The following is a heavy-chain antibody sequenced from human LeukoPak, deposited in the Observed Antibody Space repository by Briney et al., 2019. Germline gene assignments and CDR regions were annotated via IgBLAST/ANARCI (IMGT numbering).Heavy chain of an antibody. V-gene: IGHV4-31*03. Sequence: SETLSLTCTVSGGSISSGGYYWSWIRQHPGKGLEWIGYIYYSGSTYYNSSLKSRVTISVDTSKNQFSLKLSSVTAADTAVYYCARVWFGSGFDYWGQGTLVTVSS. D-gene: IGHD3-10*01. CDR3: ARVWFGSGFDY. J-gene: IGHJ4*02. CDR2: IYYSGST. CDR1: GGSISSGGYY.